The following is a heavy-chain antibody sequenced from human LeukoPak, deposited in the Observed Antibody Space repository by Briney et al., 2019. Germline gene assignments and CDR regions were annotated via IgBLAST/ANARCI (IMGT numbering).Heavy chain of an antibody. D-gene: IGHD4-23*01. Sequence: GGSLRLSCAASGFTFSSYAMTWVRQAPGKGLEWVSGINNSGGSTYYADSVKGRFTISRDNSKNTLYLQMSSLRAEDTAIYYCAKSGGFYGNSAWGDYWGQGTRVTVSS. V-gene: IGHV3-23*01. CDR1: GFTFSSYA. CDR2: INNSGGST. CDR3: AKSGGFYGNSAWGDY. J-gene: IGHJ4*02.